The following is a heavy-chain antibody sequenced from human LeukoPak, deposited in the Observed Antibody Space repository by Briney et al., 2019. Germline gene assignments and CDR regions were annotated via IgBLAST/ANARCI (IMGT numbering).Heavy chain of an antibody. D-gene: IGHD4-23*01. Sequence: GGSLRLSCAASGFTFSSYSMNWVRQAPGKGLEWVSSISSSSSYIYYADSVKGRFTISRDNAKNSLYLQMNSLRAEDTAVYYCARVTTTVVNGYYFDYWGQGTLVTVSS. CDR2: ISSSSSYI. CDR3: ARVTTTVVNGYYFDY. J-gene: IGHJ4*02. V-gene: IGHV3-21*01. CDR1: GFTFSSYS.